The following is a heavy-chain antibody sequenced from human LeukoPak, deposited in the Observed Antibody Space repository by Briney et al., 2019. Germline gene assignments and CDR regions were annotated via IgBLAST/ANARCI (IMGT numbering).Heavy chain of an antibody. Sequence: GGSLRLSCAASGFTFSSYAMSWVRQAPGKGLEWVSSISGSGGSTSYPDSVKGRFTISRDNSKNTLYLQMNSLRAEDTAVYYCAKSTIRWAAAGTDYWGQGTLVTVSS. CDR1: GFTFSSYA. CDR2: ISGSGGST. D-gene: IGHD6-13*01. J-gene: IGHJ4*02. CDR3: AKSTIRWAAAGTDY. V-gene: IGHV3-23*01.